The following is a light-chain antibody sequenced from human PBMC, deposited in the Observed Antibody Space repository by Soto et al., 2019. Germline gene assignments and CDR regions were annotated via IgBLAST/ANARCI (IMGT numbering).Light chain of an antibody. CDR3: QQYGSSPPWT. CDR2: GAS. J-gene: IGKJ1*01. CDR1: QSVSSSY. V-gene: IGKV3-20*01. Sequence: EIVLTQSPGTLSLSPGERATLSCRASQSVSSSYLAWYQQKPGQAPRLLIYGASSRATGIPDRFSGSGSGTDFSLTISRLEPEDFAVYYCQQYGSSPPWTFGRGTKV.